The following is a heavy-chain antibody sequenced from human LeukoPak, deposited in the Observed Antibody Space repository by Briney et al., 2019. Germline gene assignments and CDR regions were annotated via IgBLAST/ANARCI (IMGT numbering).Heavy chain of an antibody. V-gene: IGHV3-30-3*01. CDR1: GFTFSSYA. Sequence: GRSLRLSCAASGFTFSSYAMHWVRQAPGKGLEWVAVISYDGSNKYYADSVKGRFTISRDNSKNTLYLQMNSLRAEDTAVYYCASLYYYDSSGYPYYFDYWGQGTLVTVSS. CDR3: ASLYYYDSSGYPYYFDY. CDR2: ISYDGSNK. J-gene: IGHJ4*02. D-gene: IGHD3-22*01.